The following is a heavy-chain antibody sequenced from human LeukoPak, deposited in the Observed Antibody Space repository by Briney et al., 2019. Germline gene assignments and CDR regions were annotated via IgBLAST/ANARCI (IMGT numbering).Heavy chain of an antibody. D-gene: IGHD3-3*01. Sequence: PGGSLRLSCAASGFTFSSYAMSWVRQAPGKGLEWVSAISGSGGSTYYADSVKGRFTISRDNSKNTLYLQMNSLRAEDTAVYYCAKWGAAYDFWSGYLPNWFDPWGQGTLVTVSS. CDR1: GFTFSSYA. V-gene: IGHV3-23*01. J-gene: IGHJ5*02. CDR2: ISGSGGST. CDR3: AKWGAAYDFWSGYLPNWFDP.